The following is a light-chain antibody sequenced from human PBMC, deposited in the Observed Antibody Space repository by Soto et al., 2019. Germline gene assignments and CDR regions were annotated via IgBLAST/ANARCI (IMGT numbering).Light chain of an antibody. CDR3: QQYHNWPA. CDR2: GSA. CDR1: QSVFSS. J-gene: IGKJ1*01. V-gene: IGKV3-15*01. Sequence: EIVMAQSPTTLSVSPGERATLSCRASQSVFSSLAWFQQRPGQAPRLLIYGSATRATGIPARFSGSGSGTEFTLTISSPQSEDSAVYYCQQYHNWPAFGQGTKVDIK.